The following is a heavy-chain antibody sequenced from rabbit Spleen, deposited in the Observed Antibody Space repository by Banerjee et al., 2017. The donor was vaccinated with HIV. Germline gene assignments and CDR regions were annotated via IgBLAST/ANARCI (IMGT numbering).Heavy chain of an antibody. Sequence: QSLEESGGGLVKPGASLTLTCKASGFSFSSGYDMCWVRQAPGKGLEWIACIDAGSSGGTYSATWAKGRFTCSKTSSTTVTLQMTGLTVADTATYFCARDDFAFGYAGYGYGTWGQGTLVTVS. D-gene: IGHD6-1*01. J-gene: IGHJ4*01. CDR3: ARDDFAFGYAGYGYGT. V-gene: IGHV1S40*01. CDR2: IDAGSSGGT. CDR1: GFSFSSGYD.